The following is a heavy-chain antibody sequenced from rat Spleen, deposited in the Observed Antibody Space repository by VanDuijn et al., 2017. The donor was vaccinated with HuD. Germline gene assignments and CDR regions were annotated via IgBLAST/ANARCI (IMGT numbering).Heavy chain of an antibody. Sequence: EVQLVESGGDLVQPGRSLKLSCAASGFTLSDYSMAWVRQAPKKGLEWVATISYDGSTTHYRDSVKGRFTILRDNAKSTLYLQMDSLRSDDTATYYGVQPLAYWGQGTLVTVSS. V-gene: IGHV5-7*01. CDR3: VQPLAY. CDR2: ISYDGSTT. D-gene: IGHD3-4*01. J-gene: IGHJ3*01. CDR1: GFTLSDYS.